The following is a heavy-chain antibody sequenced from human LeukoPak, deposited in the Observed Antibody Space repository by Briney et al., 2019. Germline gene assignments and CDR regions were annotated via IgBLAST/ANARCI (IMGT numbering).Heavy chain of an antibody. V-gene: IGHV1-2*02. J-gene: IGHJ4*02. D-gene: IGHD6-13*01. CDR1: GYTFTDYY. CDR3: ARQEAAEDY. CDR2: INPHSGVT. Sequence: GASVKVSCKASGYTFTDYYMHWVRHAPGQGLEWMGWINPHSGVTSYAQKFQGRVTMTRDTSITTVYMELSSLTSDDTAVYYCARQEAAEDYWGQGTLVTVSS.